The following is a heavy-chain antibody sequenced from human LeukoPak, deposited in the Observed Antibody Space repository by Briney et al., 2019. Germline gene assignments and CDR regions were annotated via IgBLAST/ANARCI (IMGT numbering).Heavy chain of an antibody. Sequence: GGSLRLSCAASGFTFSSYGMSWVRQAPGKGLEWVSVIYSGGSTYYADSVKGRFTISRDNSKNTLYLQMNSLRAEDTAVYYCARDIISSGWTRYFDYWGQGTLVTVSS. CDR1: GFTFSSYG. D-gene: IGHD6-19*01. CDR3: ARDIISSGWTRYFDY. V-gene: IGHV3-66*01. CDR2: IYSGGST. J-gene: IGHJ4*02.